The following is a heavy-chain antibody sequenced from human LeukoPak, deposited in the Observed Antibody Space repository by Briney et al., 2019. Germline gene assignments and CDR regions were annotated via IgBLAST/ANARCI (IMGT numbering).Heavy chain of an antibody. CDR3: ARGDYYDSSGYYR. V-gene: IGHV4-34*01. J-gene: IGHJ4*02. CDR1: GGSFSGYY. D-gene: IGHD3-22*01. CDR2: INHSGST. Sequence: PSETLSLTCAVYGGSFSGYYWSWIRQPPGKGLEWIGEINHSGSTNYNPSLKSRVTISVDTSKNQFSLKLSSVTAADTAVYYCARGDYYDSSGYYRWGQGTLVTVSS.